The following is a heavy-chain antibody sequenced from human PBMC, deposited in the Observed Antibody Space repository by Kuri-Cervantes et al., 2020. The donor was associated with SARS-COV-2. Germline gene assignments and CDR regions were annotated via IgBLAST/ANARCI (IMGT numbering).Heavy chain of an antibody. CDR2: TYPGDSDT. Sequence: KVSCKGSGYSFTSYWIGWVRQMPGKGLEWMGITYPGDSDTRYSPSFQGQVTISADKSISTAYLQWSSLKASDTAMYYCARFYTYYDFWSGYRTDDAFDIWGQGTMVTVSS. CDR1: GYSFTSYW. J-gene: IGHJ3*02. D-gene: IGHD3-3*01. V-gene: IGHV5-51*01. CDR3: ARFYTYYDFWSGYRTDDAFDI.